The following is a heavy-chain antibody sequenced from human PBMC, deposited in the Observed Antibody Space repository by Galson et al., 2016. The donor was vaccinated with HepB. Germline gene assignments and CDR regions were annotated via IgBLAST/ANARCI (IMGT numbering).Heavy chain of an antibody. D-gene: IGHD2/OR15-2a*01. J-gene: IGHJ4*02. CDR1: GFAFDRRA. Sequence: SLRLSCAASGFAFDRRALSWVRQAPGKRLEWVSVIRSAGDITYYADSVKGRFTISRDNSNSLQFLQMSSLRADDTAVYYCTRRHEYCPPVGCSVDYWGQGTLVSVSS. CDR3: TRRHEYCPPVGCSVDY. V-gene: IGHV3-23*01. CDR2: IRSAGDIT.